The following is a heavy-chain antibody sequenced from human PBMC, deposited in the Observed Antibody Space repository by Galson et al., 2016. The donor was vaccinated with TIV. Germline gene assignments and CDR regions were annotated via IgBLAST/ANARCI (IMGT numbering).Heavy chain of an antibody. CDR3: ARHFRYSDSSGYHYFDS. J-gene: IGHJ4*02. CDR2: IFLDDSGT. Sequence: QSGAEVKKPGESLKISCKGSGYRFSSYWIGWVRQRPGKGLEWLGIIFLDDSGTRYSPSLEGQVTFSADKSIRTAYLQWSSLKASDTAIYYCARHFRYSDSSGYHYFDSWGQGTMVTVSS. D-gene: IGHD3-22*01. CDR1: GYRFSSYW. V-gene: IGHV5-51*01.